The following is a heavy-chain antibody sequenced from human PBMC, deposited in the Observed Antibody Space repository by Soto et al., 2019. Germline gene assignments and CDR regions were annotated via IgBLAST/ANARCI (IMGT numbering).Heavy chain of an antibody. Sequence: ASVKVSCKASGYTFTSYDINWVRQATGQGLEWMGWMNPNSGNTGYAQKFQGRVTMTRNTSISTAYMELSSLRSEDTAVYYCARGSLDGCSGGSCYSLDQNDYWGQGTLVTVSS. V-gene: IGHV1-8*01. J-gene: IGHJ4*02. CDR1: GYTFTSYD. CDR3: ARGSLDGCSGGSCYSLDQNDY. CDR2: MNPNSGNT. D-gene: IGHD2-15*01.